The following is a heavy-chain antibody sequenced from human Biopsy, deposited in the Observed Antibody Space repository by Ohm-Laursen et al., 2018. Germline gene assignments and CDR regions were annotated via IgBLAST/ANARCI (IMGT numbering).Heavy chain of an antibody. V-gene: IGHV4-39*01. CDR3: ARHPTGFWFDP. J-gene: IGHJ5*02. CDR2: IYNTETT. Sequence: PGTLSLTCTVSGGSISSSTTYYWAWLRQPPGKGLEWIGSIYNTETTFYNPSLKSRVTISVNTSPNQFSLKVSSVTAADTALYFCARHPTGFWFDPWGHGTLVTVSS. CDR1: GGSISSSTTYY.